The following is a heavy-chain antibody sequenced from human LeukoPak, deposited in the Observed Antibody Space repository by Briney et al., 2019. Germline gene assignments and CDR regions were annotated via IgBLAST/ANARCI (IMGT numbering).Heavy chain of an antibody. CDR3: AKDSSSSNYYYGMDV. V-gene: IGHV3-30*18. CDR2: ISYDGSNK. CDR1: GFTFSSCG. D-gene: IGHD6-6*01. Sequence: TGGSLRLSCAASGFTFSSCGMHWVRQAPGKGLEWVAVISYDGSNKYYADSVKGRFTISRDNSKNTLFLQMNSLRAEDTAVYYCAKDSSSSNYYYGMDVWGQGTPVTVSS. J-gene: IGHJ6*02.